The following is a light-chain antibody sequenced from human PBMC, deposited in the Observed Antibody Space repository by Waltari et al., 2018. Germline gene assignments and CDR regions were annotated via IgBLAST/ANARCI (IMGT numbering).Light chain of an antibody. V-gene: IGKV3-11*01. CDR1: QRVSSF. CDR2: DAS. J-gene: IGKJ4*01. CDR3: QQRSNWPPLT. Sequence: EIVLTQYPAALSLSPGERATLYCGASQRVSSFLAWYQQKPGQAPRLVIYDASNSATGIPASFSGRGSGTDFTLTISSLEPEDFAVYYCQQRSNWPPLTVGGGSKVEIK.